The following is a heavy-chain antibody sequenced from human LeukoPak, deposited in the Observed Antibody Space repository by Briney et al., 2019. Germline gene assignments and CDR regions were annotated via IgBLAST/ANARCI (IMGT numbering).Heavy chain of an antibody. D-gene: IGHD3-10*01. Sequence: PSETLSLTCTVSRGSISSDYWSWIRQPAGKGLEWIGLIYASGTTNYNPSLKSRVTMSLDTSKNQFSLKLSSVTAADTAVYYCARLKSVLLWFGELLSYYFDYWGQGTLVTVSS. CDR3: ARLKSVLLWFGELLSYYFDY. J-gene: IGHJ4*02. V-gene: IGHV4-4*07. CDR1: RGSISSDY. CDR2: IYASGTT.